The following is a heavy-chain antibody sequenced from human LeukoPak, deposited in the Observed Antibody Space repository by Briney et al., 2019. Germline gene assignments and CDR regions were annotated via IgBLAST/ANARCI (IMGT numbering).Heavy chain of an antibody. D-gene: IGHD3-10*01. Sequence: GGSLRLSCAASGFTFSSYGMHWVRQAPGKGLEWVAVISYDGSNKYYADSVKGRFTISRDNSKNTLYLQMNSLRAEDTAVYYCARKEKYYYGSGSCDAFDIWGQGTMATVSS. CDR2: ISYDGSNK. CDR3: ARKEKYYYGSGSCDAFDI. V-gene: IGHV3-30*03. J-gene: IGHJ3*02. CDR1: GFTFSSYG.